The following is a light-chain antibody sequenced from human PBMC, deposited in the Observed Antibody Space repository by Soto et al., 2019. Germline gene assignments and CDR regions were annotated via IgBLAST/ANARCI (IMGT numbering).Light chain of an antibody. CDR1: KSITNY. J-gene: IGKJ2*01. V-gene: IGKV1-39*01. Sequence: DIQMTQSPSSLPASVGDRVTITCRASKSITNYLSWYQPRPGKAPKLLIHAASNLQSGVPSRFSGSGSETDFSLTISSLQPEDFATYYCKQSYSAPRAFGQGTKLEIK. CDR3: KQSYSAPRA. CDR2: AAS.